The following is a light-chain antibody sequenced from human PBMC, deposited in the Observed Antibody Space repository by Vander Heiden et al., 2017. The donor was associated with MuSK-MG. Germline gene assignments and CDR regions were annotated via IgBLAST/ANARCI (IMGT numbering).Light chain of an antibody. CDR2: RND. J-gene: IGLJ2*01. V-gene: IGLV1-44*01. Sequence: QSVLTQPPSVSGTPGQRVTISCSGSRSNIGSRTVNWYHQLPGTAPKLLIYRNDQRPSGVPDRFSGSKSGTSASLAISGLQSEDEADYYCVARDASRYGLVFGKGTKLTVL. CDR3: VARDASRYGLV. CDR1: RSNIGSRT.